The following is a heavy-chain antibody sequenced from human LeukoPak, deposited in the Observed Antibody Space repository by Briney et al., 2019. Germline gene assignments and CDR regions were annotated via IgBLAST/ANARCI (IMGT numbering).Heavy chain of an antibody. CDR1: GFTFTSVW. V-gene: IGHV3-74*01. D-gene: IGHD4-17*01. Sequence: GGSLRLSRAASGFTFTSVWMHWFRQAPGRGLVWISRISTDGAATGYADSVKGRFTISRDNAKNTLYLQMNSLRAEDTAVYYCARDRTTVTLFDNWGQGALVTVSS. CDR2: ISTDGAAT. CDR3: ARDRTTVTLFDN. J-gene: IGHJ4*02.